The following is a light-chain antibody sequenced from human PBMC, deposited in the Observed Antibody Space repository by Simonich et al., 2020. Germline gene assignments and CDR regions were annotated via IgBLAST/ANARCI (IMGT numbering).Light chain of an antibody. V-gene: IGLV2-14*02. Sequence: QSALTQPASVSGSPGQSITISCTGTSSDVGSNNLVPWYQQHPGKAPKLMIYAGSKRPSEVSNRCSVSKSGNTASLTVSGLQAEDEADYYCSSYAGSNNLRVFGGGTKLTVL. J-gene: IGLJ3*02. CDR1: SSDVGSNNL. CDR2: AGS. CDR3: SSYAGSNNLRV.